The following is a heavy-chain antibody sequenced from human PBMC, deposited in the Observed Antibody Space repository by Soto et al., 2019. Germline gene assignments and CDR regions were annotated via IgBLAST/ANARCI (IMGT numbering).Heavy chain of an antibody. CDR2: IYYSGST. CDR3: ARDWGIAAAGTYYYYYGMDV. V-gene: IGHV4-59*01. D-gene: IGHD6-13*01. CDR1: GCSISSYY. J-gene: IGHJ6*02. Sequence: SETLSLTCTFSGCSISSYYWSWIRQPPGKGLEWIGYIYYSGSTNYNPSLKSRVTISVDTSKNQFSLKLSSVTAADTAVYYCARDWGIAAAGTYYYYYGMDVWGQGTTVTVSS.